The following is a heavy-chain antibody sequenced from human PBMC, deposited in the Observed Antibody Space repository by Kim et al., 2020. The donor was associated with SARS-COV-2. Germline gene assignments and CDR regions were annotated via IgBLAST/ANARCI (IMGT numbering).Heavy chain of an antibody. CDR3: ARADIAAAGTGGFDY. CDR2: IYHSGST. V-gene: IGHV4-30-2*01. J-gene: IGHJ4*02. CDR1: GGSISSGGYS. Sequence: SETLSLTCAVSGGSISSGGYSWSWIRQPPGKGLEWIGYIYHSGSTYYNPSLKSRVTISVDRSKNQFSLKLSSVTAADTAVYYCARADIAAAGTGGFDYWGQGTQVTVSS. D-gene: IGHD6-13*01.